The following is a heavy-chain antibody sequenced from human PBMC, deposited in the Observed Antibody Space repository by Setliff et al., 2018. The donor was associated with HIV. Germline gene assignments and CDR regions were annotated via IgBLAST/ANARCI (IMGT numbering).Heavy chain of an antibody. D-gene: IGHD6-13*01. CDR3: AREMAATAHPDDPYFQH. Sequence: GGSLRLSCATSRFSFSTFWMTWVRQAPGKGLEWIANIKQDGSDKYYVDSVKGRFTISRDNAKNSLSLQMNSLRAEDTAVYYCAREMAATAHPDDPYFQHWGQGTLVTVSS. CDR2: IKQDGSDK. V-gene: IGHV3-7*03. CDR1: RFSFSTFW. J-gene: IGHJ1*01.